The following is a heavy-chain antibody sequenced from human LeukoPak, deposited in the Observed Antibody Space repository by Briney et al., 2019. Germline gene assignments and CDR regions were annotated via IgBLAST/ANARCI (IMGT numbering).Heavy chain of an antibody. V-gene: IGHV4-34*01. CDR3: ARGRGDTAMAVFDY. CDR1: GGSFSGYY. D-gene: IGHD5-18*01. CDR2: INHSGST. J-gene: IGHJ4*02. Sequence: SETLPLTCAVYGGSFSGYYWSWIRQPPGKGLEWIGEINHSGSTNYNPSLKSRVTISVDTSKNQFSLKLSSVTAADTAVYYCARGRGDTAMAVFDYWGQGTLVTVSS.